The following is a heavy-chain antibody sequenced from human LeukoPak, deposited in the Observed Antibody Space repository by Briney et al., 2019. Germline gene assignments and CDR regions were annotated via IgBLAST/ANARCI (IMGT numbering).Heavy chain of an antibody. CDR2: ISGDGSST. V-gene: IGHV3-74*01. D-gene: IGHD6-13*01. CDR3: ARSSQPPLAYYYYDVDV. Sequence: PGGSLTLSCAASGFTFSTYWMHWLRQAPGKGLVWVSHISGDGSSTTYADSVKGRFTLSSRNGKNTQSLQMNSLSDDDTAVYYFARSSQPPLAYYYYDVDVWGRGTPVTVSS. CDR1: GFTFSTYW. J-gene: IGHJ6*03.